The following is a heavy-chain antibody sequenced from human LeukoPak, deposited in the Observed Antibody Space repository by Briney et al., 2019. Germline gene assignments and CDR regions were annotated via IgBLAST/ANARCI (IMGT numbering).Heavy chain of an antibody. CDR3: VRDGGDYYDSSGYPFHH. CDR2: ISASSSYI. J-gene: IGHJ1*01. D-gene: IGHD3-22*01. CDR1: GFTFGSYN. Sequence: GGSLRLSCAASGFTFGSYNMNWVRQAPGKGLEWVSSISASSSYIYYADSVKGRFTISRDNAKKSLYLQMNSLRAGDTAVYYCVRDGGDYYDSSGYPFHHWGQGTLVTVSS. V-gene: IGHV3-21*01.